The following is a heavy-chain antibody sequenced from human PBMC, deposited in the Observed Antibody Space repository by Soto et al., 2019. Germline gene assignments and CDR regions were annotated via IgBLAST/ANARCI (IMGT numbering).Heavy chain of an antibody. CDR3: ARVSATGTRWFGP. CDR1: NGSIXXXXXX. CDR2: ISYRGTA. V-gene: IGHV4-31*03. D-gene: IGHD6-13*01. Sequence: QVQLQESGPGLVKPSQXXXXTCTVSNGSIXXXXXXXXXXXXXXXKGLEWIGYISYRGTAHYTPSLKSRVSLSVDPSKNQFSLKLSSVTAADTAVYYCARVSATGTRWFGPWGQGTLVTVSS. J-gene: IGHJ5*02.